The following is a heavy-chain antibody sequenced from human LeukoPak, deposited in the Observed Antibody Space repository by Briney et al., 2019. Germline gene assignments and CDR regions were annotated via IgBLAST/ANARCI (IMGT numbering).Heavy chain of an antibody. V-gene: IGHV3-7*03. Sequence: GGSLRLSCAASGFTFSSYAMSWVRQAPGEGLEWVAKINQDGTEKAYVDSVRGRFTISRDNAKNSLLLQMNSLRAEDTAVYYCARGPLIAAAGTWWGQGTLVTVSS. CDR3: ARGPLIAAAGTW. CDR2: INQDGTEK. D-gene: IGHD6-13*01. CDR1: GFTFSSYA. J-gene: IGHJ4*02.